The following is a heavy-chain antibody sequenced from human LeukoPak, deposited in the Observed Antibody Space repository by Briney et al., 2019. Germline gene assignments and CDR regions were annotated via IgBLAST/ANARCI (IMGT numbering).Heavy chain of an antibody. D-gene: IGHD3-9*01. Sequence: SETLSLTCAVYGGSFSGYYWNWIRHPPGKRLRWIGEIHHSGSTNYNPSLKSRVTISVDTSKNQFSLKLSSVTAADTAVFYRAEQSLRDFDWFYPYYMDVWGKGTTVTVSS. V-gene: IGHV4-34*01. J-gene: IGHJ6*03. CDR1: GGSFSGYY. CDR2: IHHSGST. CDR3: AEQSLRDFDWFYPYYMDV.